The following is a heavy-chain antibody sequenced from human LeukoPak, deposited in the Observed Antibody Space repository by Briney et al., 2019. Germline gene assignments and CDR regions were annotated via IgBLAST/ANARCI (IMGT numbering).Heavy chain of an antibody. CDR2: IYSGGST. D-gene: IGHD3-3*01. Sequence: GGSLRLSCAASGFSFTSYAMNWVRQAPGKGLEWVSVIYSGGSTYYADSVKGRFTISRDNSKNTLYLQMNSLRAEDTAVYYCARDFYDTRGAFDIWGQGTMVTVSS. J-gene: IGHJ3*02. V-gene: IGHV3-66*01. CDR1: GFSFTSYA. CDR3: ARDFYDTRGAFDI.